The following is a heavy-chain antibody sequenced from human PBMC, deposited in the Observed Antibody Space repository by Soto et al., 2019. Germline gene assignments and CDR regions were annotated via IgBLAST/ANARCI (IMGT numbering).Heavy chain of an antibody. CDR1: GFAFSISA. CDR3: AKWPPSPKMGVTSH. J-gene: IGHJ4*02. V-gene: IGHV3-23*01. Sequence: EVQLLESGGGLAQPGGSLRLSGAAPGFAFSISAMPWIRQTPGKGLQWVSAITVAGVGIYYADSVKGRFTISRDNSKKTLYLQMNSLSAEDTAQYFCAKWPPSPKMGVTSHWGQGTLVTVSS. CDR2: ITVAGVGI. D-gene: IGHD1-26*01.